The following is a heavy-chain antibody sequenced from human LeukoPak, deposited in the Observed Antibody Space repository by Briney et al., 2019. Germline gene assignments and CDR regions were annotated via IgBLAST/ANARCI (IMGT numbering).Heavy chain of an antibody. V-gene: IGHV3-30*18. Sequence: PGGSLRLSYAASGLTFSSYGMHWVRQAPGRGREWVAVISYDGSNKYYADSVKGRFTISRDNSKNTLYLQMNSLRAEDTAVFYCAKDYWTGYYESFDYWGQGTLVTVSS. D-gene: IGHD3/OR15-3a*01. J-gene: IGHJ4*02. CDR3: AKDYWTGYYESFDY. CDR1: GLTFSSYG. CDR2: ISYDGSNK.